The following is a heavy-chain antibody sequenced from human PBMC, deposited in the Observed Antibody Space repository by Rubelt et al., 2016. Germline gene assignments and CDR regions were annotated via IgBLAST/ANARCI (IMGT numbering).Heavy chain of an antibody. V-gene: IGHV1-46*01. CDR3: ARDRSSTSLDV. J-gene: IGHJ6*02. Sequence: QGLEWMGIINPSGGSTSYAQKFQGRVSMTRDTSTSTVYMELSSLRSEDTAVYYCARDRSSTSLDVCGQGTTVTVSS. D-gene: IGHD2-2*01. CDR2: INPSGGST.